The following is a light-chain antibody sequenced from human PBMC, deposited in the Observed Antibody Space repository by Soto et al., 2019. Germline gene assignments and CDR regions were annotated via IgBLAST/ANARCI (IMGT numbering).Light chain of an antibody. CDR2: DVS. CDR1: STDIGGYNH. CDR3: SSYTSSNTFYV. J-gene: IGLJ1*01. Sequence: QSVLTQPASVSGSPGQSITVSCSGTSTDIGGYNHVSWYQQRPGKAPKLMIYDVSSRPSGVSNRFSGSKSGNTASLIISGLQAEDEAEYDCSSYTSSNTFYVFGTGTKLT. V-gene: IGLV2-14*01.